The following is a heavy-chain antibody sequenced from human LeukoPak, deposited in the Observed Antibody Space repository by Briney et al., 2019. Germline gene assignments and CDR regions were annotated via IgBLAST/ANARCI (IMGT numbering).Heavy chain of an antibody. Sequence: SETLSLTCADYGGSFSGYYWSWIRQPPGKGLEWIGEINHSGSTNYNPSLKSRVTISVDTSKNQFSLKLSSVTAADTAVYYCATRGQSGHHYYYMDVWGKGTTVTVSS. CDR2: INHSGST. CDR1: GGSFSGYY. J-gene: IGHJ6*03. CDR3: ATRGQSGHHYYYMDV. D-gene: IGHD3-16*01. V-gene: IGHV4-34*01.